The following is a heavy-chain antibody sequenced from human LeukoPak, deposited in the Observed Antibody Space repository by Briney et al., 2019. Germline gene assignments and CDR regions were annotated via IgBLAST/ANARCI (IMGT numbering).Heavy chain of an antibody. Sequence: GGSLRLSCAASGSTVRSNYMSWVRQTPGKGLEWVSVIYSTGSTFYADSVRGRFTISRDNSKNTLYLQMNSLRAEDTAVYYCAKDLITMVRDGGLDYWGQGTLVTVSS. CDR2: IYSTGST. D-gene: IGHD3-10*01. CDR1: GSTVRSNY. J-gene: IGHJ4*02. V-gene: IGHV3-53*01. CDR3: AKDLITMVRDGGLDY.